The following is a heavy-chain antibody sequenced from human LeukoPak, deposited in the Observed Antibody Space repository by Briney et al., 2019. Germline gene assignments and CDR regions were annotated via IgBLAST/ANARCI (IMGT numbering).Heavy chain of an antibody. V-gene: IGHV4-38-2*02. CDR3: AKSNGYGLVDI. J-gene: IGHJ3*02. Sequence: KPSETLSLTCTVSGGSIRSGYYWGWIRQPPGKGLEWIGNIFYGGGTYYSPSLTSRVTISLDTSRNQFSLKLNSVTAADTAVYYCAKSNGYGLVDIWGQGTMVTVSS. D-gene: IGHD3-10*01. CDR2: IFYGGGT. CDR1: GGSIRSGYY.